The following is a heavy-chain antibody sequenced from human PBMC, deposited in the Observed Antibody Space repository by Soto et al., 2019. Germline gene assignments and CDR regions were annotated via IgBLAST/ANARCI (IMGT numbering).Heavy chain of an antibody. J-gene: IGHJ4*02. CDR2: ISYDGSNK. D-gene: IGHD4-17*01. CDR1: GFTFSSYG. Sequence: GGSLRLSCAASGFTFSSYGMHWVRQAPGKGLEWVAVISYDGSNKYYADSVKGRFTISRDNSKNTLYLQMNSLRAEDTAVYYCAKEYRLRDFDYWGQGTLVTVSS. V-gene: IGHV3-30*18. CDR3: AKEYRLRDFDY.